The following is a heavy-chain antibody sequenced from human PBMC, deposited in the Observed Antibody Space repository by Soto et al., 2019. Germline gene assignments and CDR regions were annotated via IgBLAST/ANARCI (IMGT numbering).Heavy chain of an antibody. CDR3: VKYYYDSSGYYGLNAYDI. CDR1: GFTFSSYA. CDR2: ISSNGGST. J-gene: IGHJ3*02. D-gene: IGHD3-22*01. V-gene: IGHV3-64D*06. Sequence: GGSLRLSCSASGFTFSSYAMHWVRQAPGKGLEYVSTISSNGGSTYYADSVKGRFTISRDNSKSMLYLQMSSLRAEDTAVYYCVKYYYDSSGYYGLNAYDIWGQGTMVTVSS.